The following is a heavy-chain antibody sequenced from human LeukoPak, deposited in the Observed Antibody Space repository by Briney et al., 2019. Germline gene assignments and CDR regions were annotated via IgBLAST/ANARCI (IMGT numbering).Heavy chain of an antibody. CDR3: ARDRMGIGFDP. Sequence: SGPTLVNPTQTLTLTCTFSGFSLSTPRVGVTWVRQPPGKALEWLSLISWNDEKHYSPSLRIRLTITKDTSKKQVVLTMTNMDTVDTATYYCARDRMGIGFDPWGQGTLVTVSS. J-gene: IGHJ5*02. D-gene: IGHD1-26*01. V-gene: IGHV2-5*01. CDR1: GFSLSTPRVG. CDR2: ISWNDEK.